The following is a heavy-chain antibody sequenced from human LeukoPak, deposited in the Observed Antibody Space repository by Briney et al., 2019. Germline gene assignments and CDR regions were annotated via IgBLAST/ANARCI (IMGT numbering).Heavy chain of an antibody. D-gene: IGHD2-21*02. CDR3: AREGSYCVGGDCYSFDF. Sequence: ASVKVSCKASGYRFISNYIQWVRQAPGLGPEWMGWMHPGNGSTRYAEKFQGRVTMTRDTSINTAYMDLSNLRSDDTAVYYCAREGSYCVGGDCYSFDFWGQGTLITVSS. CDR2: MHPGNGST. J-gene: IGHJ4*02. CDR1: GYRFISNY. V-gene: IGHV1-2*02.